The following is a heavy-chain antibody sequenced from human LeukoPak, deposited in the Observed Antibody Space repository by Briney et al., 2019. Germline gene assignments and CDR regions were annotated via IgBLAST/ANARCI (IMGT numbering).Heavy chain of an antibody. CDR2: INPNSGGT. D-gene: IGHD1-1*01. V-gene: IGHV1-2*02. Sequence: ASVKVSCKASGYTFTGHYMHWVRQAPGQGLEWMGWINPNSGGTNYAQKFQGRVTMTRDTSISTAYMELSRLRSDDTAVYYCARKGNWNDIFAFDIWGQGTMVTVSS. J-gene: IGHJ3*02. CDR1: GYTFTGHY. CDR3: ARKGNWNDIFAFDI.